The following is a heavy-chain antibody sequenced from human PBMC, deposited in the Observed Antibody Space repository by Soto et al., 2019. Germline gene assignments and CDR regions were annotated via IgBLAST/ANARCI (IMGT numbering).Heavy chain of an antibody. CDR1: EFTSSNYI. CDR2: TSSSGST. Sequence: RVSCGVGEFTSSNYIMNRVRQAPGKGLEWVSGTSSSGSTVYKDSVKGRFTVSRDNSKNTLYLEMNSLRGEDTAVSYCAKAWMDIWGQGTTVTV. V-gene: IGHV3-23*01. J-gene: IGHJ6*02. CDR3: AKAWMDI.